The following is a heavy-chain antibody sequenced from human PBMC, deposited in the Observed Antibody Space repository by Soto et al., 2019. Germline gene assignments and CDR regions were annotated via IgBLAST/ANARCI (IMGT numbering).Heavy chain of an antibody. CDR2: IYHTGKT. Sequence: SETLSLTCTVSGDPLSYGGYYWTWIRQHPGKGLEWMGYIYHTGKTHYNPSLESRLAMSVDMSKNQFSLRLTSVNAADTAVYYCARDGSSTANWIDPWGQGTLVTVSS. CDR3: ARDGSSTANWIDP. J-gene: IGHJ5*02. V-gene: IGHV4-31*03. D-gene: IGHD2-2*01. CDR1: GDPLSYGGYY.